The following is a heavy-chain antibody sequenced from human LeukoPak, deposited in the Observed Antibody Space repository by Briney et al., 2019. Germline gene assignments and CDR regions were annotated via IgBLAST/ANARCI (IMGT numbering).Heavy chain of an antibody. Sequence: ASVKVSCKASGYTFTGYYMHWVRQAPGQGLEWMGWINPNSGATNYAQKFQGRVTMTRDTSISTAYMELSRLRSDDTAVYYCARAAPYDFWSGRYYYYMDVWGKGTTVTVSS. J-gene: IGHJ6*03. V-gene: IGHV1-2*02. CDR1: GYTFTGYY. CDR3: ARAAPYDFWSGRYYYYMDV. D-gene: IGHD3-3*01. CDR2: INPNSGAT.